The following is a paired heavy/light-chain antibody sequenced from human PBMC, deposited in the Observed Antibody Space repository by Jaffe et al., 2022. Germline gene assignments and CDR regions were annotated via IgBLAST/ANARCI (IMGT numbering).Light chain of an antibody. CDR1: SSNIGAGYD. CDR2: GNS. J-gene: IGLJ1*01. V-gene: IGLV1-40*01. Sequence: QSVLTQPPSVSGAPGQRVTISCTGSSSNIGAGYDVHWYQQLPGTAPKLLIYGNSNRPSGVPDRFSGSKSGTSASLAITGLQAEDEADYYCQSYDSSLRRVFGTGTKVTVL. CDR3: QSYDSSLRRV.
Heavy chain of an antibody. CDR1: GGSFSGYY. CDR2: INHSGST. Sequence: QVQLQQWGAGLLKPSETLSLTCAVYGGSFSGYYWSWIRQPPGKGLEWIGEINHSGSTNYNPSLKSRVTISVDTSKNQFSLKLSSVTAADTAVYYCARVPRTPSRRSVTTPHDAFDIWGQGTMVTVSS. D-gene: IGHD4-17*01. J-gene: IGHJ3*02. V-gene: IGHV4-34*01. CDR3: ARVPRTPSRRSVTTPHDAFDI.